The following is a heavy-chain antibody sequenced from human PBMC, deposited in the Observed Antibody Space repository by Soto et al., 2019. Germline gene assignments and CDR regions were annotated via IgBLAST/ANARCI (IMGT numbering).Heavy chain of an antibody. D-gene: IGHD3-10*01. CDR2: MNPNSGNT. J-gene: IGHJ4*02. CDR3: ARGGILWFGELLSNPFDY. Sequence: QVQLVQSGAEVKKPGASVKVSCKASGYTFTSYDINWVRQATGQGLEWMGWMNPNSGNTGYAQKFQGRVTMTRNTSISTAYMELSSLISEDTAVYYCARGGILWFGELLSNPFDYWGQGTLVTVSS. CDR1: GYTFTSYD. V-gene: IGHV1-8*01.